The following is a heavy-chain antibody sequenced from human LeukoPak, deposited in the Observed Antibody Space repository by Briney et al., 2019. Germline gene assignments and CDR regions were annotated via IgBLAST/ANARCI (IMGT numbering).Heavy chain of an antibody. CDR1: GFTFSDYY. D-gene: IGHD3-10*01. J-gene: IGHJ4*02. CDR3: ARDRGLIGQLPTDFDY. CDR2: ISSSGSTI. Sequence: SGGSLRLSCAASGFTFSDYYMSWIRQAPGKGLEWVSYISSSGSTIYYADSVKGRFTISRDNAKNSLYLQMNSLRAEDTAVYYCARDRGLIGQLPTDFDYWGQGTLVTVYS. V-gene: IGHV3-11*01.